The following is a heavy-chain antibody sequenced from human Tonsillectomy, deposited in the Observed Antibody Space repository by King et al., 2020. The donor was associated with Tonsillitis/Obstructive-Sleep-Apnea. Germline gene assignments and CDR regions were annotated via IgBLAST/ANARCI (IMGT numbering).Heavy chain of an antibody. CDR1: GGSFSGYY. D-gene: IGHD2-2*02. J-gene: IGHJ5*02. CDR2: INHSGST. V-gene: IGHV4-34*01. CDR3: ARGISDIVVVPAAIGGNWFDP. Sequence: VQLQQWSAGLLKPSETLSLTCAVYGGSFSGYYWSWIRQPPGKGLEWIGEINHSGSTNYNPSLKSRVTISVDTSKNQFSLKLSSVTAADTAVYYCARGISDIVVVPAAIGGNWFDPWGQGTLVTVSS.